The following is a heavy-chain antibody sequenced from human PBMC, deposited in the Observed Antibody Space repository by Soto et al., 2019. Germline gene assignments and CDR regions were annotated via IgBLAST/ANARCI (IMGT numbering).Heavy chain of an antibody. V-gene: IGHV4-4*02. D-gene: IGHD6-13*01. CDR1: SGSISSSNW. J-gene: IGHJ3*02. CDR3: ARDRNSSSWNDAFDI. Sequence: SETLSLTCAVSSGSISSSNWWSWVRQPPGKELEWIGEIYHSGSTNYNPSLKSRVTISVDKSKNQFSLKLSSVTAADTAVYYCARDRNSSSWNDAFDIWGQGTMVTVAS. CDR2: IYHSGST.